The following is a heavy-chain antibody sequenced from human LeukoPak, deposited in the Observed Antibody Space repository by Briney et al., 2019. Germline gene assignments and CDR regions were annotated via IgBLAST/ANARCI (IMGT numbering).Heavy chain of an antibody. CDR2: MNSNSGYT. D-gene: IGHD2-21*02. CDR3: ARAQEYCGGDCYSEL. Sequence: ASVKVSCTASRYTFTRYDINGVRQATGQGVEWMGWMNSNSGYTDYAQKLQGRVTMTRNTSISTAYMELSSVRSEDTAVYYCARAQEYCGGDCYSELWGQGTLVTVSS. V-gene: IGHV1-8*01. CDR1: RYTFTRYD. J-gene: IGHJ4*02.